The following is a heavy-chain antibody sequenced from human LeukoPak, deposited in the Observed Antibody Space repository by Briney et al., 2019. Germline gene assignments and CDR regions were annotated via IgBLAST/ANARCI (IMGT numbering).Heavy chain of an antibody. CDR3: AKIYYDFWSHFDY. J-gene: IGHJ4*02. D-gene: IGHD3-3*01. V-gene: IGHV3-21*04. CDR2: ISSSSSYI. Sequence: GGSLRLSCAASGFTFSSYSMNWVRQAPGKGLEWVSSISSSSSYIYYADSVKGRFTISRDNSKNTLYLQMNSLRAEDTAVYYCAKIYYDFWSHFDYWGQGTLVTVSS. CDR1: GFTFSSYS.